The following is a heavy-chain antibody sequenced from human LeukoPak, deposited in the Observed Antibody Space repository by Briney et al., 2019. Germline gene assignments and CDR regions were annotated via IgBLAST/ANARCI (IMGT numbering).Heavy chain of an antibody. Sequence: SETLSLTCTVSGYSISSHYWSWIRQPAGKGLEWIGRIYTSGSTNYNPSLKSRVTMSVDTSKNQFSLKLSSVTAADTAVYYCARSRIAAAGNYYYYYMDVWGKGTTVTVSS. CDR1: GYSISSHY. V-gene: IGHV4-4*07. D-gene: IGHD6-13*01. CDR2: IYTSGST. CDR3: ARSRIAAAGNYYYYYMDV. J-gene: IGHJ6*03.